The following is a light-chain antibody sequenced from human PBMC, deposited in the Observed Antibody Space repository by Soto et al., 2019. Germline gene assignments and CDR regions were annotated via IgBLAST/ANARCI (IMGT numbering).Light chain of an antibody. CDR2: NNN. CDR3: QSYDSSLSGSYV. J-gene: IGLJ1*01. V-gene: IGLV1-40*01. Sequence: QSVLTQPPSVSGAPGQRVTISCTGSSSNIGAGYDVHWYQRLPGTAPKVLIYNNNNRPSGVPDRFSGSKSGTSASLAITGFQAEDEADYYCQSYDSSLSGSYVFGTGTKVTVL. CDR1: SSNIGAGYD.